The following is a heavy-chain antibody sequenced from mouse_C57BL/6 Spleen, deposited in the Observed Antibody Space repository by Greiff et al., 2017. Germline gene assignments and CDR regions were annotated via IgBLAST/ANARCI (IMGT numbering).Heavy chain of an antibody. J-gene: IGHJ2*01. CDR2: INPNNGGT. V-gene: IGHV1-22*01. D-gene: IGHD1-1*01. Sequence: VQLQQSGPELVKPGASVKMSCKASGYTFTDYNMHWVKQSHGKSLEWIGYINPNNGGTSYNQKFKGKATLTVNKSSSTAYMELRSLTSEDSAVYYCARPCITTVVAKNYFDYWGQGTTLTVSS. CDR3: ARPCITTVVAKNYFDY. CDR1: GYTFTDYN.